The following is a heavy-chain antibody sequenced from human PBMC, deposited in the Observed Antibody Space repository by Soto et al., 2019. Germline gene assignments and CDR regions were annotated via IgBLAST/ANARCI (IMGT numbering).Heavy chain of an antibody. CDR3: ATEVHDYGGNSNWFDL. D-gene: IGHD4-17*01. CDR1: GYTCVNYV. J-gene: IGHJ5*02. CDR2: INTYNGHT. V-gene: IGHV1-18*01. Sequence: QVQLVQSGAEVMRPGASVKVSCKASGYTCVNYVIAWVRQAPGQGLECMGWINTYNGHTVYAQHLQGRVTMTTDISASTAYMEMRSLRSDDTAVDYCATEVHDYGGNSNWFDLWGQGTQVTVSS.